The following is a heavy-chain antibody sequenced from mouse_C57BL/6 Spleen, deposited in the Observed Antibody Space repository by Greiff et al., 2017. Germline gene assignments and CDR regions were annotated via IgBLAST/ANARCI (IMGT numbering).Heavy chain of an antibody. CDR3: AREDSSGYLYYYAMDY. V-gene: IGHV1-22*01. Sequence: VQLQQSGPELVKPGASVKMSCKASGYTFTDYNMHWVKQSHGKSLEWIGYINPNNGGTSYNQKFKGKATLTVNKSSSTAYMELRSLTSEDSAVYYCAREDSSGYLYYYAMDYWGQGTSVTVSS. J-gene: IGHJ4*01. CDR2: INPNNGGT. CDR1: GYTFTDYN. D-gene: IGHD3-2*02.